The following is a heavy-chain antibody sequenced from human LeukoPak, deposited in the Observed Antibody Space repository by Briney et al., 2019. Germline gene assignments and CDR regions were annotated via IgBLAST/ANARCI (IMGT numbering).Heavy chain of an antibody. CDR3: ARGKGNYDYFDY. Sequence: SQTLSLTCTVSGGSISSGSYYWSWIRQPAGKGLEWIGRIYTSGSTNYNPSLKSRVTISVDTSKNQFSLKLSSVTAADTAVYYCARGKGNYDYFDYWGQGTLVTVSS. J-gene: IGHJ4*02. D-gene: IGHD1-7*01. CDR1: GGSISSGSYY. CDR2: IYTSGST. V-gene: IGHV4-61*02.